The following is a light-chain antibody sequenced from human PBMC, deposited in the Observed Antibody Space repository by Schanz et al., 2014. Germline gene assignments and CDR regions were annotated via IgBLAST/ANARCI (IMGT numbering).Light chain of an antibody. Sequence: QSALTQPASVSGSPGQSITISCTGTSSDVGSYNLVSWYQQHPGKAPKLMIYEVSKRPSGVSTRFSGSKSGNTASLTISGLQAEDEADYYCCSYTSSSTLIFGGGTKLTVL. J-gene: IGLJ2*01. CDR3: CSYTSSSTLI. V-gene: IGLV2-14*02. CDR2: EVS. CDR1: SSDVGSYNL.